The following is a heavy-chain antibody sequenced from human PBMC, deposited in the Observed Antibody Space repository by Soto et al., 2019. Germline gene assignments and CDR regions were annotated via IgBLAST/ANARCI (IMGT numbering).Heavy chain of an antibody. Sequence: QVQLQESGPGLVKPSQTLSLTCTVSGGSISSGGYYWSWIRQHPGKGLEWIGYIYYSGSTYYNPSLKSRVTISVDTSKNQFSLKLSSVTAADTAVYYCARAARGEYSCYDKYYYYGVDVWGQGTTVTVSS. V-gene: IGHV4-31*03. J-gene: IGHJ6*02. CDR2: IYYSGST. CDR1: GGSISSGGYY. D-gene: IGHD5-12*01. CDR3: ARAARGEYSCYDKYYYYGVDV.